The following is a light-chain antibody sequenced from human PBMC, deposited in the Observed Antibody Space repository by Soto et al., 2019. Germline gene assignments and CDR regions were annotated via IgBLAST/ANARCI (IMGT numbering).Light chain of an antibody. CDR1: SGYSNYQ. J-gene: IGLJ2*01. CDR2: VGTGGVAG. Sequence: QLVPTQPPSASASLGASVTLTCTLSSGYSNYQVDWYQQRPGKGRRFVMRVGTGGVAGSKGDCIADRFAGFGSGLNRYLPIKDIQEEDESDYHSGPEHGSGSNCVFGGRTKLTVL. V-gene: IGLV9-49*01. CDR3: GPEHGSGSNCV.